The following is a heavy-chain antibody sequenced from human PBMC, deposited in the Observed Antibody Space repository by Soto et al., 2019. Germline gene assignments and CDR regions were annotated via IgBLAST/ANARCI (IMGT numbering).Heavy chain of an antibody. CDR3: AKDMSVAAMNDYYYYYGMDV. CDR2: ISWAVGST. D-gene: IGHD2-15*01. V-gene: IGHV3-43*01. CDR1: GFTFDDYT. Sequence: GGSLRLSCAASGFTFDDYTRHWLRQAPGKGLEWVSLISWAVGSTYYADSVKGRFTISRDNSKRSLYLPMNSLRTEATALYYCAKDMSVAAMNDYYYYYGMDVWGQGATVTVSS. J-gene: IGHJ6*02.